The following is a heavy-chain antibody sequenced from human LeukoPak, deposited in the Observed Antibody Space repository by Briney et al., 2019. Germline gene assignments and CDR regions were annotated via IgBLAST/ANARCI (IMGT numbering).Heavy chain of an antibody. J-gene: IGHJ4*02. CDR2: ISGSGGST. CDR1: GFAFSSYT. D-gene: IGHD2-21*02. CDR3: AKKTSHCGGDCYPYYFDH. Sequence: GGSLRLSCAASGFAFSSYTMGWVRQAPGKGLEWVSAISGSGGSTYYADSVKGRFTISRDNSKNTLYVQMNSLRAEDTAVYCCAKKTSHCGGDCYPYYFDHWGQGTLVTVSS. V-gene: IGHV3-23*01.